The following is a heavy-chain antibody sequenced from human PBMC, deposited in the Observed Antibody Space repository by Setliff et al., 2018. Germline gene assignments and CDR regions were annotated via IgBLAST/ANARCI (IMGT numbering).Heavy chain of an antibody. CDR1: GGSISSSIYS. Sequence: SETLSLTCSVSGGSISSSIYSWDWIRQPPGKGLEWIGNSYNSGNNYYNASLKSRVTISVDTSKNRFSLKLSSVTAADTAVYYCARAAKYDSSGYYGFWFDPWGQGNLVTVSS. D-gene: IGHD3-22*01. CDR2: SYNSGNN. V-gene: IGHV4-39*07. CDR3: ARAAKYDSSGYYGFWFDP. J-gene: IGHJ5*02.